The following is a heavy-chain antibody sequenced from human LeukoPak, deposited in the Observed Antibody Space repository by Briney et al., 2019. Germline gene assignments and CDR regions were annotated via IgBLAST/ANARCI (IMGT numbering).Heavy chain of an antibody. J-gene: IGHJ4*02. CDR2: IYHSGST. CDR1: GYSISSGYY. V-gene: IGHV4-38-2*02. D-gene: IGHD5-24*01. Sequence: PSETLSLTCTVSGYSISSGYYWGWIRQPPGKGLEWIGSIYHSGSTNYNPSLKSRVTISVDKSKNQFSLKLSSVTAADTAVYYCARLGDGFDYWGQGTLVTVSS. CDR3: ARLGDGFDY.